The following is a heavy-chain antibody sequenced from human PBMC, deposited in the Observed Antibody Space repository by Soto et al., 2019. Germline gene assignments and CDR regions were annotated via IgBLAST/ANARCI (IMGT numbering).Heavy chain of an antibody. J-gene: IGHJ4*02. D-gene: IGHD5-18*01. CDR1: GGSISSSNW. CDR2: IYHSGST. Sequence: SETLSLTCAVSGGSISSSNWWSWVRQPPGKGLEWIGEIYHSGSTNYNPSLKSRVTISVDKSKNQFSLKLSSVTAADTAVYYCARAGSGYSYGFWPIWGQGTLVTVSS. CDR3: ARAGSGYSYGFWPI. V-gene: IGHV4-4*02.